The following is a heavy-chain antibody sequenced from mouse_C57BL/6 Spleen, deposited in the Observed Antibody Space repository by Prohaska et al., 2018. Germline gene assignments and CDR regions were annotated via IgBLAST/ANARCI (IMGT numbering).Heavy chain of an antibody. CDR3: ARPDSSGYVHFDY. J-gene: IGHJ3*01. CDR2: IHPNSGST. CDR1: GYTFTSYW. Sequence: LVKPGASVKLSCKASGYTFTSYWMHWVKQRPGQGLEWIGMIHPNSGSTNYNEKFKSKATLTVDKSSSTAYMQLSSLTSEDSAVYYCARPDSSGYVHFDYWGQGTLVTVYA. D-gene: IGHD3-2*02. V-gene: IGHV1-64*01.